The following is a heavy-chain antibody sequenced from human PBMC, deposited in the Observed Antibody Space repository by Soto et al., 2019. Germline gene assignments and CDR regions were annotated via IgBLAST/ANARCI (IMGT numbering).Heavy chain of an antibody. CDR2: ISWNSGNI. Sequence: SLRLSCAASGFTFDNYAMHWVRQAPGKGLEWVSGISWNSGNIGYADSVKGRFTIARDNAKTSLYLEMNSLRAEDTALYCCAKSLKIFGLATTRSGPLDSWGQGALVPVSS. J-gene: IGHJ4*02. D-gene: IGHD3-3*01. CDR3: AKSLKIFGLATTRSGPLDS. CDR1: GFTFDNYA. V-gene: IGHV3-9*01.